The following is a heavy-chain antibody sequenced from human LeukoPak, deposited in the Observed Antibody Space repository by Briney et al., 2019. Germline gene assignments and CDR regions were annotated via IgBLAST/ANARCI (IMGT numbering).Heavy chain of an antibody. CDR2: ISGDSTYI. CDR1: GFTFASYS. D-gene: IGHD1-1*01. CDR3: ARVSGRLERQSDLDY. V-gene: IGHV3-21*01. Sequence: GGSLRLSCAASGFTFASYSMNWVRQAPGKGLEWVSSISGDSTYIYNAVSVKGRFTISRDNAQASLYLQMISLRADGTAVYYCARVSGRLERQSDLDYWGQGTLVIVSS. J-gene: IGHJ4*02.